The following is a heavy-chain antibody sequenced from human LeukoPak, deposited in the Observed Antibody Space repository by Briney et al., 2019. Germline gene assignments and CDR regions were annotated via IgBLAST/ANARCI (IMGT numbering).Heavy chain of an antibody. Sequence: GGSLRLSCAAPGFSVSAHYMSWVRQAPGKGLEWVSTLFGGDTIDYTDSVKGRFTISRDNAKNSLYLQMNSLRAEDTAVYYCATHCSGGSCYPQAFDYWGQGTLVTVSS. CDR3: ATHCSGGSCYPQAFDY. D-gene: IGHD2-15*01. J-gene: IGHJ4*02. V-gene: IGHV3-69-1*01. CDR2: LFGGDTI. CDR1: GFSVSAHY.